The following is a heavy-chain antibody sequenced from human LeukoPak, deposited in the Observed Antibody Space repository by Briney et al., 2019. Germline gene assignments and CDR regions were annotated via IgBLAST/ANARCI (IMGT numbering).Heavy chain of an antibody. V-gene: IGHV4-59*01. Sequence: SWTLPLTRIGSVGSISSYFWSGIRQPASKELAWIGYIYYCRSTNYKPSLNSRVTISVATSKNQFSLKLSSVTAADTAVYYCARVDPDSSSTLEVFDYWGQGTLVTVSS. CDR1: VGSISSYF. CDR2: IYYCRST. D-gene: IGHD6-6*01. CDR3: ARVDPDSSSTLEVFDY. J-gene: IGHJ4*02.